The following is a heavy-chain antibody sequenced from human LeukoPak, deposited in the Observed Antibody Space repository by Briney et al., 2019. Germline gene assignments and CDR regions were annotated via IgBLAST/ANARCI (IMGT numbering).Heavy chain of an antibody. CDR1: GFTVSSNY. CDR3: ARHSASAPPYYYYYMDV. J-gene: IGHJ6*03. V-gene: IGHV3-7*01. D-gene: IGHD2-15*01. Sequence: GGSLRLSCAASGFTVSSNYMNWVRQAPGKGLEWVANINQDGSEKYYVDSVKGRFTISRDNAKNSLYLQMNSLRAEDTAVYYCARHSASAPPYYYYYMDVWGKGTTVTISS. CDR2: INQDGSEK.